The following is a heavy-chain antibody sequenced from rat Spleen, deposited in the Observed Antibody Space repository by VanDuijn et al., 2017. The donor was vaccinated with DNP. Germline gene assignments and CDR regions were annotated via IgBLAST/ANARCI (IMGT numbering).Heavy chain of an antibody. D-gene: IGHD1-3*01. Sequence: EVQLVESGGGLVQPGRSLKLSCAASGFTFSDYAMAWVRQAPKKGLEWVATISYDGSRTYYRDSVKGRFTVSRDNTKSSLYLQMDGLRSEDTATDYCARDDYGSYGALDAWGQGTSVTVSS. J-gene: IGHJ4*01. CDR3: ARDDYGSYGALDA. CDR2: ISYDGSRT. CDR1: GFTFSDYA. V-gene: IGHV5-17*01.